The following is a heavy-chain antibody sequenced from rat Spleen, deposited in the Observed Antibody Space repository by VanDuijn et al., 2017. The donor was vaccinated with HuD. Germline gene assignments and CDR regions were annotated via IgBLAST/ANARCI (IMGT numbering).Heavy chain of an antibody. Sequence: EVQLVESGGGLVQPGRSLKLSCADSGFTFGDYYMAWVRQAPTKGLEWVASISTGGGNTYYRDSVKGRFTISRDNAKSTLSLQMDSLRSEGTATYYCARAGYLRDWYFDFWGPGTMVTVSS. D-gene: IGHD2-5*01. J-gene: IGHJ1*01. CDR1: GFTFGDYY. CDR3: ARAGYLRDWYFDF. V-gene: IGHV5-25*01. CDR2: ISTGGGNT.